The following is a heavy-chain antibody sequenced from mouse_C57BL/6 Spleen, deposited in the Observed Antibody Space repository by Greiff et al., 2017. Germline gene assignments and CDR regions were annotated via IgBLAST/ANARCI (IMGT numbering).Heavy chain of an antibody. CDR3: FYWCGSSYWYFDV. CDR1: GFNIKDYY. CDR2: IDPEDGET. V-gene: IGHV14-2*01. J-gene: IGHJ1*03. Sequence: EVQLVESGAELVKPGASVKLSCTASGFNIKDYYMHWVKQRTEQGLEWIGRIDPEDGETKDDAKFQGKGTITADPSSNTAYLQLSSLTSEDTAVSYYFYWCGSSYWYFDVWGTGTTVTVAS. D-gene: IGHD1-1*01.